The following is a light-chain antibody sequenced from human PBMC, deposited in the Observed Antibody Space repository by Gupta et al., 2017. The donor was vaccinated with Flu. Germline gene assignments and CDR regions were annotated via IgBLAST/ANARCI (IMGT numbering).Light chain of an antibody. Sequence: EIVLTQSPGTLSLSPGERATLSCRASQSVSSNYLAWYQQKPGQSPRLLIYGASTRTTGIPDRFSGSGSGTDFILTISRLEPEDFAVYYCQQYGLSPKTFGQGTKVEVK. J-gene: IGKJ1*01. CDR3: QQYGLSPKT. CDR2: GAS. CDR1: QSVSSNY. V-gene: IGKV3-20*01.